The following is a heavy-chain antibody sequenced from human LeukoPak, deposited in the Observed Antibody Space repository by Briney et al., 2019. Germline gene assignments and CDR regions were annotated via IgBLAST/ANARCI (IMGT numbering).Heavy chain of an antibody. CDR1: GFTFEDYS. Sequence: PGGSLRLSCVASGFTFEDYSMTWVRQAPGKGLEWFSYISGSGRIIYYADSVKGRFTISRDNAKNSLYLQMNSLRVEDTAVYYCARVTYDYVWGSSPPDYWGQGTLVTVSS. CDR3: ARVTYDYVWGSSPPDY. CDR2: ISGSGRII. J-gene: IGHJ4*02. V-gene: IGHV3-48*04. D-gene: IGHD3-16*01.